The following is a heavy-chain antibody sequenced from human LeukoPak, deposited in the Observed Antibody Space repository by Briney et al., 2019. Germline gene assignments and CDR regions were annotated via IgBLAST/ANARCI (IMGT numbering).Heavy chain of an antibody. Sequence: PSETLSLTCAVYGGSFSGYYWSWIRQPPGKGLEWIGEINHSGSTNYNPSLKSRVTISVDTSKNQFSLKLSSVTAADTAVYYCARGLMVRGAAFDYWGQGTLVTVSS. CDR3: ARGLMVRGAAFDY. J-gene: IGHJ4*02. CDR2: INHSGST. D-gene: IGHD3-10*01. CDR1: GGSFSGYY. V-gene: IGHV4-34*01.